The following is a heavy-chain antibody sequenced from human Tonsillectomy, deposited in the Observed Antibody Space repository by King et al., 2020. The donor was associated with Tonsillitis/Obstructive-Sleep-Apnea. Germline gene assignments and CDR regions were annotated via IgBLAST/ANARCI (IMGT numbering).Heavy chain of an antibody. J-gene: IGHJ4*02. CDR1: GFTFRSYS. CDR2: ISSSSSTI. Sequence: VQLVESGGGLVQPGGSLRLSCAASGFTFRSYSMNWVRQAPGKGLEWVSYISSSSSTIYYADSVKGRFTISRDNAKNSLYLQMNSLRDEDTAVYYCARGKGYYDSGSWVNYWGQGTLVTVSS. D-gene: IGHD3-10*01. CDR3: ARGKGYYDSGSWVNY. V-gene: IGHV3-48*02.